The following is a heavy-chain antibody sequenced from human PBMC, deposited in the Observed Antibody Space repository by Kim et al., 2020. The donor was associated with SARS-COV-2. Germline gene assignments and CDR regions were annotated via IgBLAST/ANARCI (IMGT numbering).Heavy chain of an antibody. D-gene: IGHD6-13*01. CDR2: GNT. CDR3: ARAEQQLVK. J-gene: IGHJ4*02. V-gene: IGHV1-8*01. Sequence: GNTGYAPKFQGRVTMTRNTSISTAYMELSSLRSEDTAVYYCARAEQQLVKWGQGTLVTVSS.